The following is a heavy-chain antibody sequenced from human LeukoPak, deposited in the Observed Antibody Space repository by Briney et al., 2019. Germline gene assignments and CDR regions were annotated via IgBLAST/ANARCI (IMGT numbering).Heavy chain of an antibody. V-gene: IGHV3-30*04. J-gene: IGHJ4*02. CDR1: GFIFSRHS. D-gene: IGHD3-22*01. CDR2: IGDVGIHN. Sequence: GGSLRLSCTTSGFIFSRHSMHWVRQAPGKGLEWVAVIGDVGIHNYYADSVKGRFTLSRDDSKNILYLQMDGRRAEDTGVYYWAKDMIRGGPPDYLDYWGQGTLVTVSS. CDR3: AKDMIRGGPPDYLDY.